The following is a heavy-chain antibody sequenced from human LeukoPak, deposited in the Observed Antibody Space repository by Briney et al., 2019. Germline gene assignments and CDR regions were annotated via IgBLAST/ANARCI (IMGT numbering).Heavy chain of an antibody. CDR2: VGTAGDT. J-gene: IGHJ4*02. CDR1: GFTFSDYD. Sequence: GGSLRLSCAASGFTFSDYDMHWVRQATGKGLEWVSAVGTAGDTYYTGSVKGRFTISRENAKNSLYLQMNSLRAEDTAVYYCAKDPSGRYCSGGSCHDDYWGQGTLVTVSS. D-gene: IGHD2-15*01. V-gene: IGHV3-13*01. CDR3: AKDPSGRYCSGGSCHDDY.